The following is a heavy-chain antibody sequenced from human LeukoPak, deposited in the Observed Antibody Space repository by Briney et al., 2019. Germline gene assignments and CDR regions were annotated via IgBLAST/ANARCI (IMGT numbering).Heavy chain of an antibody. Sequence: ASVKVSCKASGYTFTDYYMHWVRQAPGQGLEWMGWVNPSSGATRYLQKFQGRVTMTRDTSISTAYMELSRLRSDDTAVYYCARDLEGLERYFDYWGQGTLVTVSP. CDR2: VNPSSGAT. J-gene: IGHJ4*02. D-gene: IGHD1-1*01. V-gene: IGHV1-2*02. CDR1: GYTFTDYY. CDR3: ARDLEGLERYFDY.